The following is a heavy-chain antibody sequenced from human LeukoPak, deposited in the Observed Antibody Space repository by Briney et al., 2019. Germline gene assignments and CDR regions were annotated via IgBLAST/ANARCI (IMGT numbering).Heavy chain of an antibody. CDR1: GYIFTGYW. V-gene: IGHV5-51*01. Sequence: GESLKISCKGSGYIFTGYWIAWVRQRPAKGLGWMGIIYPYDSDTRYSPSFQGQITISADKYISTAYLQLSSLKASDTAIYYCMRQVATAATIELIQWDSWGQGTLVTVSS. D-gene: IGHD2-2*01. CDR2: IYPYDSDT. J-gene: IGHJ4*02. CDR3: MRQVATAATIELIQWDS.